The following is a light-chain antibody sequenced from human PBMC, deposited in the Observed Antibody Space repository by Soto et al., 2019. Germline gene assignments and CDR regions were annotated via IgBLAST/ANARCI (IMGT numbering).Light chain of an antibody. J-gene: IGKJ1*01. V-gene: IGKV1-5*03. CDR3: QHYKSYWT. CDR1: QSISSW. Sequence: DLHMTQSPSPLSAFVGDRVTITCRASQSISSWLAWYQQKPGKAPKLLIFKASTLESGVPSRFSGSGSGTEFALTIRSLKPDDFATYYCQHYKSYWTCGQGTKLDIK. CDR2: KAS.